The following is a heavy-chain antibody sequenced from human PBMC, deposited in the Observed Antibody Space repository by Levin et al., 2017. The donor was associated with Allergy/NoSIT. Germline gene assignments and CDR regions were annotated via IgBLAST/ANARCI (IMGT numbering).Heavy chain of an antibody. CDR2: INRDGSST. D-gene: IGHD6-13*01. CDR1: GFTFSGYW. J-gene: IGHJ4*02. Sequence: GESLKISCAASGFTFSGYWMHWVRQAPGKGLVWVSSINRDGSSTDYADSVRGRFTISRDNAKNTLYLQMNRLRAGDTAVYYCARDEGQRQLVRGFDGWGQGTLVTVSS. CDR3: ARDEGQRQLVRGFDG. V-gene: IGHV3-74*01.